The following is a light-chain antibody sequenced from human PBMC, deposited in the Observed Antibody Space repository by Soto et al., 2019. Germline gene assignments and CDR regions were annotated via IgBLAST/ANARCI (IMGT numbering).Light chain of an antibody. CDR1: QDISNY. V-gene: IGKV1-33*01. CDR2: DAS. CDR3: QHYANLPFT. Sequence: DIQMTQSPSSLSASVGDRVTITCQASQDISNYLTWYQHKPGKAPKLLIFDASNLETGVPSRFRGSGSGTDFTFTISSLQPEDIATYYCQHYANLPFTFGPGTRVDLK. J-gene: IGKJ3*01.